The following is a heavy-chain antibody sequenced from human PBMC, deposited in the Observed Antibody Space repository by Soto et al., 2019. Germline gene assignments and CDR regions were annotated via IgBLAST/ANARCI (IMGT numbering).Heavy chain of an antibody. J-gene: IGHJ2*01. CDR2: INHSGST. Sequence: PSETLSLTCAVYGGSFSGYYWSWIRQPPGKGLEWIGEINHSGSTNYNPPPKSRVTISVDTSKNQFSLKLSSVTAADTAVYYCARLTTVVSWYFDLWGRGTLVTVSS. CDR1: GGSFSGYY. V-gene: IGHV4-34*01. CDR3: ARLTTVVSWYFDL. D-gene: IGHD4-17*01.